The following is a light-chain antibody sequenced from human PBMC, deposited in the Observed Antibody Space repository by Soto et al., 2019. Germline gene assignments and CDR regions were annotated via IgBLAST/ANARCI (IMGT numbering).Light chain of an antibody. V-gene: IGKV3-11*01. Sequence: EIVLTQSPAALSLSPGERATLSRRASQSVSSYLAWYQQKPGQAPRLLIYDASNRATGILARFSGSGSGTDFTLTISSLEPEDFAVYYCQQRSNWPRTFGQGTKVDIK. J-gene: IGKJ1*01. CDR2: DAS. CDR1: QSVSSY. CDR3: QQRSNWPRT.